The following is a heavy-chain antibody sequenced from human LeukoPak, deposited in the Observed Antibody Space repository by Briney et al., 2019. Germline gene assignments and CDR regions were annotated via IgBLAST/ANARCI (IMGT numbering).Heavy chain of an antibody. V-gene: IGHV3-7*03. Sequence: GGSLTLSCAASGFSLSTYWMSWVRQAPGKGLEWVANIKQDESEKDYVDSVKGRFTIPRDNAKNSLYLQMSSLRAEDTAVYYCATYSGAHHKTFDDWGQGTLVTVSS. CDR1: GFSLSTYW. D-gene: IGHD1-26*01. J-gene: IGHJ4*02. CDR2: IKQDESEK. CDR3: ATYSGAHHKTFDD.